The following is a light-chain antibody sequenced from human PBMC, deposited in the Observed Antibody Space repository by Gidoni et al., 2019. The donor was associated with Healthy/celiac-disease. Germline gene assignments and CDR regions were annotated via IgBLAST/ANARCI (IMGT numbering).Light chain of an antibody. V-gene: IGKV4-1*01. CDR3: QQYYSTPFT. CDR2: WAS. CDR1: QRVLYSSNNKNY. J-gene: IGKJ3*01. Sequence: DIVMTQSPDYLAVSLGERATINCTSSQRVLYSSNNKNYLAWYQQKPGQPPKLLISWASTRESGVPDRFSGSGSGTDFTLTISSLQAEDVAVYYCQQYYSTPFTFGPGTKVDIK.